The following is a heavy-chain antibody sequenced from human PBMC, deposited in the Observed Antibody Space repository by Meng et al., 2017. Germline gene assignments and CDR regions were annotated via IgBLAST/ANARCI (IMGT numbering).Heavy chain of an antibody. CDR2: INPNSGGT. J-gene: IGHJ4*02. D-gene: IGHD2-2*01. CDR3: AREGDIVVVPAAKAYDY. Sequence: ASVKVSCKASGYTFTGYYMHWVRQAPGQGLEWMGWINPNSGGTNYAQKFQGRVTMTRDTSISTAYMELSRLRSDDTAVCYCAREGDIVVVPAAKAYDYWGQGTLVTVSS. CDR1: GYTFTGYY. V-gene: IGHV1-2*02.